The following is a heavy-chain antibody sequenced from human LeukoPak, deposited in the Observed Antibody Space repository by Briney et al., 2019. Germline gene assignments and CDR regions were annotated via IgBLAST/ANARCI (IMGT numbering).Heavy chain of an antibody. CDR2: ISAYNGNT. CDR1: GYTFTSYG. D-gene: IGHD2-15*01. CDR3: AREYCSGGSCYWGDFDY. J-gene: IGHJ4*02. V-gene: IGHV1-18*04. Sequence: ASVKVSCKASGYTFTSYGISWVQQAPGQGLEWMGWISAYNGNTNYAQKLQGRVTMTTDTSTSTAYMELRSLRSDDTAVYYCAREYCSGGSCYWGDFDYWGQGTLVTVSS.